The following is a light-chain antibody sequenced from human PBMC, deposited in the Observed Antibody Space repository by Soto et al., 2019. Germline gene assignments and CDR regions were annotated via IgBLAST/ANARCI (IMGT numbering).Light chain of an antibody. V-gene: IGKV3-20*01. CDR2: GAS. CDR3: QQHGSSPTT. J-gene: IGKJ1*01. CDR1: QSVSSSY. Sequence: EIVLTQSPGTLSLSPGERATLSCRASQSVSSSYLAWYQQKPGQAPRFLIYGASSRATGIPDRFSGSGSGTDFTLTISRLEPEDFAVYYCQQHGSSPTTFGQGTKVEMK.